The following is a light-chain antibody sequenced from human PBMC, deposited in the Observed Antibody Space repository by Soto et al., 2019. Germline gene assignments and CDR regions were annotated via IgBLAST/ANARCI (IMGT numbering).Light chain of an antibody. CDR1: QSVSTY. V-gene: IGKV3-11*01. CDR2: DAS. J-gene: IGKJ5*01. CDR3: QQHNYWPLTT. Sequence: EKVLTQSPAALALTPGERATHSSRASQSVSTYLAWYQQKPGQSPRLLVYDASNRATGIPARFSGSGSGTVFTLTISSLEPEDFAVYYCQQHNYWPLTTFGQGRRLEIK.